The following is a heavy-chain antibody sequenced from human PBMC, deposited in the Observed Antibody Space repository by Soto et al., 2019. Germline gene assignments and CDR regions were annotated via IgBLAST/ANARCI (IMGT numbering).Heavy chain of an antibody. CDR3: ARHFESGNWPIDY. Sequence: SETLSLTCTVSGGSIRNYYWSWLRQPPGKGLEWIGFISYNGNTKYNPSLMGRVTISLDTSKNYFSLRLRSLTAADTALYYCARHFESGNWPIDYRGQGILVTLSS. V-gene: IGHV4-59*01. CDR2: ISYNGNT. J-gene: IGHJ4*02. D-gene: IGHD3-10*01. CDR1: GGSIRNYY.